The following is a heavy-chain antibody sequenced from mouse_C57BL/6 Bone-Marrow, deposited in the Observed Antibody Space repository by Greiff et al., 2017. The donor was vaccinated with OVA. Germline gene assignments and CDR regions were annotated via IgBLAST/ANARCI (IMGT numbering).Heavy chain of an antibody. J-gene: IGHJ3*01. CDR2: INPYNGGT. Sequence: EVQLQQSGPVLVKPGASVKMSCKASGYTFTDYYMNWVKQSHGKSLEWIGVINPYNGGTSYNQKFKGKATLTVDKSSITAYMELNSLTSEDSAVYYCALYDGYFAWFAYWGQGTLVTVSA. V-gene: IGHV1-19*01. CDR3: ALYDGYFAWFAY. D-gene: IGHD2-3*01. CDR1: GYTFTDYY.